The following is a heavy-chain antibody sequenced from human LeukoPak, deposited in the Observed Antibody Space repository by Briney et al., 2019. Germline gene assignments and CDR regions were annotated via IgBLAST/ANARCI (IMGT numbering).Heavy chain of an antibody. D-gene: IGHD3-22*01. Sequence: PSETLSLTCTVSGGSISSSSYYWGWIRQPPGKGLEWIGIIYYSGSTYYSPSLKSRVTISVDTSKNQFSLRLSSVTAADTAVYYCAREVQFYYDSSGYYDYWGQGTLVTVSS. CDR1: GGSISSSSYY. CDR3: AREVQFYYDSSGYYDY. CDR2: IYYSGST. V-gene: IGHV4-39*07. J-gene: IGHJ4*02.